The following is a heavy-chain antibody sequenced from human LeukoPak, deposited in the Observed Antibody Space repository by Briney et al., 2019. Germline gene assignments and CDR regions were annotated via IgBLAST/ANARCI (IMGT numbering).Heavy chain of an antibody. CDR1: GYSFTTYW. V-gene: IGHV5-51*01. CDR3: AVRGYSDAYFDY. Sequence: GESLKISCKGSGYSFTTYWIGWVRQMPGKGLEWMGIIYPGDSDTRYRPSLQGQVTISADKSISTAYLQWSSLKASDTAVYYCAVRGYSDAYFDYWGQGTLVTVSS. D-gene: IGHD5-12*01. J-gene: IGHJ4*02. CDR2: IYPGDSDT.